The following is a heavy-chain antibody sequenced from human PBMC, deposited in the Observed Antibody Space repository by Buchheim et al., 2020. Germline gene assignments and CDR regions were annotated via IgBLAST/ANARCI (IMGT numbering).Heavy chain of an antibody. D-gene: IGHD4-17*01. V-gene: IGHV3-48*03. CDR3: ARGPLYGDYNVGMDV. CDR2: ISSSGSTI. J-gene: IGHJ6*02. CDR1: GFTFSSYE. Sequence: EVQLVESGGGLVQPGGSLRLSCAASGFTFSSYEMNWVRQAPGKGLEWVSYISSSGSTIYYADSVKGRFTISRDNAKNSLYLPFNILRAEDTAVYYCARGPLYGDYNVGMDVWGQGTT.